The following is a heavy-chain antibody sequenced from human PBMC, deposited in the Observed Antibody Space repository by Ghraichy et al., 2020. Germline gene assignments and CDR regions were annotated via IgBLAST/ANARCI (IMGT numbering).Heavy chain of an antibody. CDR2: INPNSGGT. D-gene: IGHD6-6*01. CDR1: GYTFTGYY. Sequence: ASVKVSCKASGYTFTGYYMHWVRQAPGQGLEWMGWINPNSGGTNYAQKFQGRVTMTRDTSISTAYMELSRLRSDDTAVYYCARDFEVEQLVIPLYYYYGMDVWGQGTTVTVSS. CDR3: ARDFEVEQLVIPLYYYYGMDV. V-gene: IGHV1-2*02. J-gene: IGHJ6*02.